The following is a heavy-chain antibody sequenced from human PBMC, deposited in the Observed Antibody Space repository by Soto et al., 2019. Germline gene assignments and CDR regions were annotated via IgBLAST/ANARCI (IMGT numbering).Heavy chain of an antibody. D-gene: IGHD3-3*01. Sequence: EVQLLESGGGLVQPGGSLRLSCAASGFTFSSYAMSWVRQAPGKGLEWVSAISGSGGTTYYADSVKGRFTISRDNSKNTLYLQMNSLRAEDTAVYYCAKDPVFWSGYYPYWGQGTLVTVSS. CDR1: GFTFSSYA. V-gene: IGHV3-23*01. J-gene: IGHJ4*02. CDR3: AKDPVFWSGYYPY. CDR2: ISGSGGTT.